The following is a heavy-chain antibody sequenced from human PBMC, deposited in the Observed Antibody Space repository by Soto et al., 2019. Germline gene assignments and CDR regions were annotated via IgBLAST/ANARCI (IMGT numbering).Heavy chain of an antibody. CDR2: IFSSGST. D-gene: IGHD3-10*02. CDR3: ASMIGDPVLSVDS. V-gene: IGHV4-59*01. J-gene: IGHJ5*01. Sequence: QVQLQESGPGLVKHSETLSLTCTVSGGSISSYYWSWIRQPPGKGLEWIGFIFSSGSTSYNPSLKSRVTISIDTSEYQFSLKLNSVTAADTAVYYCASMIGDPVLSVDSSGQGTLVAVSS. CDR1: GGSISSYY.